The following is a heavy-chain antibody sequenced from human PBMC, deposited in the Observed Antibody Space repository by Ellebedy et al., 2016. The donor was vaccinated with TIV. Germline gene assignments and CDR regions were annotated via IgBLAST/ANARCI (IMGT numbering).Heavy chain of an antibody. CDR2: IVGSGGSR. Sequence: GESLKISCAASGFTFSDSWMTWVRQAPGKGLEWVSGIVGSGGSRYADSVKGRFTISRDNSKSTLDLQMSSLRAEDTAVYYCAKDRTPGDGYWVFDFWGQGTLVTVST. V-gene: IGHV3-23*01. CDR1: GFTFSDSW. CDR3: AKDRTPGDGYWVFDF. D-gene: IGHD5-18*01. J-gene: IGHJ4*02.